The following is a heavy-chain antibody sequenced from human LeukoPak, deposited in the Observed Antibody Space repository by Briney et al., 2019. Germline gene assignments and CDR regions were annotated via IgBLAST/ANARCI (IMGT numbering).Heavy chain of an antibody. J-gene: IGHJ4*02. V-gene: IGHV4-59*01. Sequence: SETLSLTCTVSGGSISSYYWSWIRQPPGKGLEWIGYIYYSGSTNYNPSLKSRVTISVDTSKNQFSLKLSSVTAADTAVYYCARVDGDSYGIFDYWGQGTLVTVSS. CDR1: GGSISSYY. CDR2: IYYSGST. D-gene: IGHD5-18*01. CDR3: ARVDGDSYGIFDY.